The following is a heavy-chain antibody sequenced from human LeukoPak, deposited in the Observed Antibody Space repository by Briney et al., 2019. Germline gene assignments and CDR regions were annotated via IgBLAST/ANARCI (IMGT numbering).Heavy chain of an antibody. J-gene: IGHJ5*02. CDR1: GFTFNIYG. Sequence: GGSLRLSCAGSGFTFNIYGIHWVRQAPGKGLEWVSYISSSSSTIYYADSVKGRFTISRDNAKNSLYLQMNSLRAEDTAVYYCARDKSPMGGNWFDPWGQGTLVTVSS. D-gene: IGHD1-26*01. V-gene: IGHV3-48*04. CDR2: ISSSSSTI. CDR3: ARDKSPMGGNWFDP.